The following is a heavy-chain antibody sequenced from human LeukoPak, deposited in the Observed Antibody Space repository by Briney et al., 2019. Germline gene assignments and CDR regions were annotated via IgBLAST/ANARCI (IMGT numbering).Heavy chain of an antibody. D-gene: IGHD1-1*01. J-gene: IGHJ3*02. V-gene: IGHV4-39*07. CDR1: GGSINNNNYN. CDR2: IYYSGST. Sequence: PSETLSLTCRVSGGSINNNNYNWGWIRQPPGKGLEWIGNIYYSGSTYYNPSLKSRVTISVDTSKNQFSLKLSSVTAADTAVYYCARDRWNEGIDAFDIWGQGTMVTVSS. CDR3: ARDRWNEGIDAFDI.